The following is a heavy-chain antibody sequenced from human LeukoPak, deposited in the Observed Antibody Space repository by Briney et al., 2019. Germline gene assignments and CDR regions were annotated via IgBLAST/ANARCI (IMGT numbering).Heavy chain of an antibody. J-gene: IGHJ4*02. CDR2: IHYSGTT. CDR1: GGSISSYY. V-gene: IGHV4-59*12. CDR3: AREGSSGYQGYYFNY. Sequence: PSETLSLTCTVSGGSISSYYWSWIRQPPGKGLEWIGYIHYSGTTNYNPSLKSRVTISVDTSKNQFSLKLSSVTAADTAVYYCAREGSSGYQGYYFNYWGQGTLVTVSS. D-gene: IGHD3-22*01.